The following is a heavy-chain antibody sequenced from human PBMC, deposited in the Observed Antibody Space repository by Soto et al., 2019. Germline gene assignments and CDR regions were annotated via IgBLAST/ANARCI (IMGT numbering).Heavy chain of an antibody. CDR3: AKDDHNPPPDNFRFDN. CDR1: GGTFSSSA. D-gene: IGHD1-20*01. V-gene: IGHV1-69*13. Sequence: SVKVSCKASGGTFSSSAFNWVRQAPGQGLEWMGEITPVFVTPTYAQKFQGRVTISADASTRSVYMELSSLTSDDTAVYFCAKDDHNPPPDNFRFDNWGQGTTVTVSS. J-gene: IGHJ4*01. CDR2: ITPVFVTP.